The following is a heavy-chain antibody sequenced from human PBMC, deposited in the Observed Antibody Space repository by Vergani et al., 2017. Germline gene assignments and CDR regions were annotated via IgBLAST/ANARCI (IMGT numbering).Heavy chain of an antibody. CDR1: GGSITYGAYY. V-gene: IGHV4-39*01. Sequence: QLPLQESGPGLVTPSETLSLTCTVSGGSITYGAYYWGWIRQSPGTGLERIGSIYYSENKFYNPSLEGRVTLSIDTTKNQFSLKLKSVTAADTAVYYCARCFRDEGRIYGGTVENWFDPWGQGTLVTVSS. D-gene: IGHD2-15*01. J-gene: IGHJ5*02. CDR3: ARCFRDEGRIYGGTVENWFDP. CDR2: IYYSENK.